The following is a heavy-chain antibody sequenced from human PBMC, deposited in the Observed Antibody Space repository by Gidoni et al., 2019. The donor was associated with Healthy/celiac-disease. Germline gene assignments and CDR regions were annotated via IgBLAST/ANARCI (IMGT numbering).Heavy chain of an antibody. CDR3: ARHHYCGGDCYSFSWFDP. CDR2: IYPGDSDT. D-gene: IGHD2-21*01. Sequence: EVQLVQAGAEVKTPGESRKISCKGSGYSFTSYWIGWVRQMPGKGLEWMGIIYPGDSDTRYRPSFQGQVTISADKSISTAYLQWSSLKASDTAMYYCARHHYCGGDCYSFSWFDPWGQGTLVTVSS. CDR1: GYSFTSYW. V-gene: IGHV5-51*01. J-gene: IGHJ5*02.